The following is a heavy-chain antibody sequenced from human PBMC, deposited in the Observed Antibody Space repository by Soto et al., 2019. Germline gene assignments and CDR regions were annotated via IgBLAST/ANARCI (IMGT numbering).Heavy chain of an antibody. CDR1: GFTFSSYG. Sequence: QVQLVESGGGVVQPGRSLRLSCAASGFTFSSYGMHWVRQAPGKGLEWVAVIWYDGSNKYYADSVKGRFTISRDNSKNTLDLQMNSLRAEDTAVYYCARAGGSGWATFDYWGQGTLVTVSS. CDR3: ARAGGSGWATFDY. J-gene: IGHJ4*02. CDR2: IWYDGSNK. D-gene: IGHD6-19*01. V-gene: IGHV3-33*01.